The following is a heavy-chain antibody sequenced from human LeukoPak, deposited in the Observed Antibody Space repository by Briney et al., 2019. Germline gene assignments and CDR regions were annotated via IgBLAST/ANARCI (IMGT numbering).Heavy chain of an antibody. Sequence: GGSLRLSCEASGFTFSTYLMSWVRQTPGKGLEWVANIKQDGSAKYYVDSVKGRFTMSRDNAKNSLYLQMNSLRAEDTAVYYCARAYYYDRSGYYTDPWGQGTLVTVSS. V-gene: IGHV3-7*01. D-gene: IGHD3-22*01. CDR2: IKQDGSAK. CDR3: ARAYYYDRSGYYTDP. CDR1: GFTFSTYL. J-gene: IGHJ5*02.